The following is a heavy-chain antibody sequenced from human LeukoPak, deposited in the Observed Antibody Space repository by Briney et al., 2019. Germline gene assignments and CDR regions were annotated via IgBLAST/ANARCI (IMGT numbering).Heavy chain of an antibody. D-gene: IGHD6-19*01. V-gene: IGHV3-23*01. CDR3: ARDRRAVAGSVVWFDP. Sequence: TGGSLRLSCAASGFSFSNYGMGWVRQAPKKGLEWVSAISGSGDNGYYADSVKGRFSISRDNSKSTLFLQMNSLRAEDTAVYYCARDRRAVAGSVVWFDPWGQGTLVTVSS. J-gene: IGHJ5*02. CDR2: ISGSGDNG. CDR1: GFSFSNYG.